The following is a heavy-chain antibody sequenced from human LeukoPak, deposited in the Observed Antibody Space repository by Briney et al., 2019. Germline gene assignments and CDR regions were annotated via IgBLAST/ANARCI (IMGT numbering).Heavy chain of an antibody. Sequence: PRRPLRLSCAASGFTLSSNYMSWVRQAPPQGLEWVSVIYSGGSRYYADSVKGRFTISRDNSKNTLYLQMNSLRAEDTAVYDCARGYYYDSSGYLDYWGQGTLVTVSS. D-gene: IGHD3-22*01. CDR2: IYSGGSR. V-gene: IGHV3-66*01. CDR3: ARGYYYDSSGYLDY. J-gene: IGHJ4*02. CDR1: GFTLSSNY.